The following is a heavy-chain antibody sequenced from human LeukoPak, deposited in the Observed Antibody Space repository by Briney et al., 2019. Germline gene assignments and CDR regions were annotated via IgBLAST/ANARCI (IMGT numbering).Heavy chain of an antibody. CDR3: ARVKPEGQLVRGLGLEDDY. V-gene: IGHV4-39*07. CDR2: IYYSGST. J-gene: IGHJ4*02. CDR1: GGSISSSSYY. Sequence: SETLSLTCTVSGGSISSSSYYWGWIRQPPGKGLEWIGSIYYSGSTYYNPSLKSRVTISVDTSKNQFSLKLSSVTAADTAVYYCARVKPEGQLVRGLGLEDDYWGQGTLVTVSS. D-gene: IGHD6-6*01.